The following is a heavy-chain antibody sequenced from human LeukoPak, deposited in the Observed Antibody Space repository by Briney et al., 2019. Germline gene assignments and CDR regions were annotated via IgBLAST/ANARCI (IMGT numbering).Heavy chain of an antibody. V-gene: IGHV4-59*08. CDR2: IYNSGGT. J-gene: IGHJ4*02. D-gene: IGHD6-13*01. Sequence: SETLSLTCTVSGVSISSHYWSWIRQPPGKGLEWIGYIYNSGGTNYNPSLKSRVTIAGDTSKNQFSLKLSSVTAADTAVYYCARLGTYSSSWQIDYWGQGTLVTVSS. CDR1: GVSISSHY. CDR3: ARLGTYSSSWQIDY.